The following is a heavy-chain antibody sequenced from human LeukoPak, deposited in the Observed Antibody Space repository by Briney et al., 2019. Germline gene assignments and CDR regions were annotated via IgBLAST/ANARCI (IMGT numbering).Heavy chain of an antibody. Sequence: PGGSLRLSCAASGFTFSSYSMNWVRQAPGKGLEWVSSISSSSSYIYYADSVKGRFTISRDNAKNSLYLQMNSLRAEDTAVYYCARTSYCDILTGPIRGWFDPWGQGTLVTVSS. V-gene: IGHV3-21*01. D-gene: IGHD3-9*01. CDR3: ARTSYCDILTGPIRGWFDP. J-gene: IGHJ5*02. CDR1: GFTFSSYS. CDR2: ISSSSSYI.